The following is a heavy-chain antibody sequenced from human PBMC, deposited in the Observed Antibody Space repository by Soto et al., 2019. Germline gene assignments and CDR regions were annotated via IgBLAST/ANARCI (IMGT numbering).Heavy chain of an antibody. CDR3: ARGKDGYRGFDY. D-gene: IGHD5-12*01. CDR1: VFTFSIYS. Sequence: WGSLLVSCAISVFTFSIYSMNWVRQAPGKGLDLFSYISSSSSTIYYADSVKGRFTISRDNAKNSLYLQMNSLRDEDTAVYYCARGKDGYRGFDYWGQGTLVTVSS. J-gene: IGHJ4*02. V-gene: IGHV3-48*02. CDR2: ISSSSSTI.